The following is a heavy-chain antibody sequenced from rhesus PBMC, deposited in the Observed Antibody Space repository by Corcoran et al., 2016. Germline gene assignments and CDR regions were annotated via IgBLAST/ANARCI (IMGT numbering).Heavy chain of an antibody. D-gene: IGHD2-8*01. CDR2: ISSGGSN. CDR3: AREGGGYCSGGVCYGGEYFEF. V-gene: IGHV4S14*01. CDR1: GYSISGGYY. Sequence: QVQLQESGPGLVKPSETLSLTCAVSGYSISGGYYWGWIRQPPGKGLDWIGHISSGGSNYLNPSLKGRFTISTDTSKNQFSLKLGSVTAADTAVDYCAREGGGYCSGGVCYGGEYFEFWGQGALVTVSS. J-gene: IGHJ1*01.